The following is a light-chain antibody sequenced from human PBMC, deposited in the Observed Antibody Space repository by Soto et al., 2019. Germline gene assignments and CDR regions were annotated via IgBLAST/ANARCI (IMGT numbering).Light chain of an antibody. CDR2: DAS. Sequence: DIQMTQSPSSLSASVGDRVTITCQASQDISNYLNWYQQKPGKAPKFLIYDASTLETGVPSRFSGSGSGTDFTFTISSLRPEDIGTYYCQQYDNLPLSFGPGTKVEI. V-gene: IGKV1-33*01. CDR1: QDISNY. CDR3: QQYDNLPLS. J-gene: IGKJ3*01.